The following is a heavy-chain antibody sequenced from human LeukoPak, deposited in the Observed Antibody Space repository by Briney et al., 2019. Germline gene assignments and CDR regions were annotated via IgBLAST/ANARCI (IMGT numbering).Heavy chain of an antibody. V-gene: IGHV3-73*01. Sequence: GGSLRLSCAASGFTFSGSAMHWVRQASGKGLEWVGRIRSKANSYATAYAASVKDRFTISRDDSKNTAYLQMNSLKTEDTAVYYCTRRGVVAALHYWYFDLWGRGTLVTVSS. CDR1: GFTFSGSA. CDR2: IRSKANSYAT. J-gene: IGHJ2*01. CDR3: TRRGVVAALHYWYFDL. D-gene: IGHD2-15*01.